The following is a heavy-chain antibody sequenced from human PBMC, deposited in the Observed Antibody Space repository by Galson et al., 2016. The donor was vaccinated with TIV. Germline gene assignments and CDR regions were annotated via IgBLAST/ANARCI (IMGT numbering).Heavy chain of an antibody. J-gene: IGHJ4*02. CDR3: ARGNDPGATYSLDY. CDR1: GFTFSTYG. CDR2: IKQDGDYK. V-gene: IGHV3-7*01. Sequence: SLRLSCAASGFTFSTYGMHWVRQAPGKGLEWVANIKQDGDYKYYVDSVKGRFTISRDNAKNSLYLQMNSLRAEDTAVYYCARGNDPGATYSLDYWGQGTLVTVSS. D-gene: IGHD1-1*01.